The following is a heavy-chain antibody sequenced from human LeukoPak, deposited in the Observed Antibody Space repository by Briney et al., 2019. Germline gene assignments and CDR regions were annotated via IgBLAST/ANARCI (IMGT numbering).Heavy chain of an antibody. CDR2: IYYSGST. Sequence: SETLSLTCTVSGGSISSSSYYWGWIRQPPGKGLEWIGSIYYSGSTYYNPSLKSRVTISVDTSKNQFSLTLRSVTAVDTAVYYCAKKARGNRAYYFDYWGQGTLVTVSS. V-gene: IGHV4-39*07. D-gene: IGHD1-14*01. CDR3: AKKARGNRAYYFDY. CDR1: GGSISSSSYY. J-gene: IGHJ4*02.